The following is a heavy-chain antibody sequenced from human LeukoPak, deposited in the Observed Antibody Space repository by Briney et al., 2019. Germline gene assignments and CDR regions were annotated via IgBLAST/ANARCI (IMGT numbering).Heavy chain of an antibody. CDR2: IKSKTDGGTI. Sequence: PGGSLRLSCAASGFTFSNAWMTWVRQAPGKGLEWVGRIKSKTDGGTIDYAAPVKGRFTISKDDSKNTLYLQMNSLKTEDTAVYYCATDQTYCTTTSCYRYYFNYWGQGTLVTVSS. V-gene: IGHV3-15*01. D-gene: IGHD2-2*01. J-gene: IGHJ4*02. CDR1: GFTFSNAW. CDR3: ATDQTYCTTTSCYRYYFNY.